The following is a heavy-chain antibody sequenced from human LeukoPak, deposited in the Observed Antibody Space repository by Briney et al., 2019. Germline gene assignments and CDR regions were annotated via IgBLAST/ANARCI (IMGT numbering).Heavy chain of an antibody. V-gene: IGHV4-61*02. J-gene: IGHJ4*02. CDR1: GGSISSGSDY. CDR3: ARGSRYSSGYDYIDH. CDR2: SYCSGST. D-gene: IGHD3-22*01. Sequence: SQTLSLTCTVSGGSISSGSDYCSWIRQTAGKGLEWIGRSYCSGSTNYNPSLKSRVSISVDTSKNQFSLRLSSVTAADTAVYYCARGSRYSSGYDYIDHWGQGTLVTVSS.